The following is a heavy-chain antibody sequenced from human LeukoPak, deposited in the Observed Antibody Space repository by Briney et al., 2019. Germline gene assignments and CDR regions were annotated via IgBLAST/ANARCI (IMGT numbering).Heavy chain of an antibody. CDR2: IYYSGST. D-gene: IGHD2-15*01. Sequence: PSETLSLTCTVPGGSISSYYWSWIRQPPGKGLEWIGYIYYSGSTNYNPSLKSRVTISVDTSKNQFSLKLSSVTAADTAVYYCARYCSGGSCYEDAFDIWGQGTMVTVSS. V-gene: IGHV4-59*01. CDR3: ARYCSGGSCYEDAFDI. J-gene: IGHJ3*02. CDR1: GGSISSYY.